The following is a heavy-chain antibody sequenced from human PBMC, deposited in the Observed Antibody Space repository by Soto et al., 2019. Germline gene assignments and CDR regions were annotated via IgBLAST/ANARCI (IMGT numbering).Heavy chain of an antibody. CDR2: IYHSGST. J-gene: IGHJ4*02. V-gene: IGHV4-30-2*01. Sequence: QLQLQESGSGLVKPSQTLSLTCAVSGGSISSGGYSWSWIRQPPGKGLEWIGYIYHSGSTYYNPSLKRSGTLTVDKVQQQFFPEVSSVTAAGQAVYFLALRRDGYNYYGYWGQGTLVTVSS. CDR3: ALRRDGYNYYGY. CDR1: GGSISSGGYS. D-gene: IGHD5-12*01.